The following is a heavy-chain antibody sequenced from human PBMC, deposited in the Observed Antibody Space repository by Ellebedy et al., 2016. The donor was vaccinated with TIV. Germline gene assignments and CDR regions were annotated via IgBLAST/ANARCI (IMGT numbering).Heavy chain of an antibody. D-gene: IGHD3-9*01. V-gene: IGHV3-30*14. Sequence: GGSLRLXXAASGFTFSSYAMHWVRQAPGKGLEWVAVISYDGSNKYYADSVKGRFTISRDNSKNTLYLQMNSLRAEDTAVYYCACRSQTGYYYYYSMDVWGQGALVTVSS. CDR1: GFTFSSYA. J-gene: IGHJ6*02. CDR2: ISYDGSNK. CDR3: ACRSQTGYYYYYSMDV.